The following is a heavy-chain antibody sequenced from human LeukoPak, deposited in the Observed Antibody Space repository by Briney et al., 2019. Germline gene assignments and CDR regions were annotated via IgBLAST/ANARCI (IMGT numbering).Heavy chain of an antibody. Sequence: SETLSLTCTVSGGSISSYYWSWIRQPAGKGLEWIGRIYTSGSTNYNPSLKSRVTMSVDTSKNQFSLKLSSVTAADTAGYYCARDRITMVRANWFDPWGQGTLVTVSS. D-gene: IGHD3-10*01. CDR2: IYTSGST. J-gene: IGHJ5*02. CDR3: ARDRITMVRANWFDP. CDR1: GGSISSYY. V-gene: IGHV4-4*07.